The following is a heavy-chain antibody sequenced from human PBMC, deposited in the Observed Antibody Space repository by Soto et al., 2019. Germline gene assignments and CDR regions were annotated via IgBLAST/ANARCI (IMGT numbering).Heavy chain of an antibody. CDR2: IIPMFAAT. V-gene: IGHV1-69*01. CDR3: ARRAIVAVPAALSSYHDYTNYRFDS. J-gene: IGHJ4*02. Sequence: QVQLAQSGAEMTKPGSSVKVSCRASGGSFSDFAFSWVRQAPGQGLEWMGGIIPMFAATKDAQRLQDRVTITADESTNTVYLALNSLTSEDTAIYYCARRAIVAVPAALSSYHDYTNYRFDSWGQGTLVTVS. CDR1: GGSFSDFA. D-gene: IGHD2-15*01.